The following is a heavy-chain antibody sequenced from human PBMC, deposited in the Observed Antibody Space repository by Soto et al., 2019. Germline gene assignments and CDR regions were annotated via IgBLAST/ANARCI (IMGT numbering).Heavy chain of an antibody. J-gene: IGHJ3*02. CDR1: GIIVTNYG. D-gene: IGHD3-10*01. CDR2: ISGYTGNA. V-gene: IGHV1-18*01. Sequence: QVRLVQSGAEVSEPGATVKVSCKAFGIIVTNYGINWVRQAPGQGLEWMGCISGYTGNAHFSPKVQGRVIMTTDTSTATAYMELSSLTSDDTALYYCATGGGALDIWGQGTMVSVSS. CDR3: ATGGGALDI.